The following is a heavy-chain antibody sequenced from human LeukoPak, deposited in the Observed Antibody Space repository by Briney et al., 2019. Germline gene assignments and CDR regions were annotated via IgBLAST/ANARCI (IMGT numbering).Heavy chain of an antibody. Sequence: SETLSLTCAVSGGSISSGGYSWSWIRQPPGKGLEWIGYIYHSGSTYYNPSLKSRVTISVDRSKNQFSLKLSSVTAADTAVYYCVAPRVPAAMGDFWGQGTLVTVSS. CDR1: GGSISSGGYS. V-gene: IGHV4-30-2*01. D-gene: IGHD2-2*01. CDR3: VAPRVPAAMGDF. CDR2: IYHSGST. J-gene: IGHJ4*02.